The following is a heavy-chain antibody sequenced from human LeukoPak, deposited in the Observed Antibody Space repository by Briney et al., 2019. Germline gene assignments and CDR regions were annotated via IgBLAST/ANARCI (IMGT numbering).Heavy chain of an antibody. Sequence: GASVKVSCKASGGTFSSYAISWVRQAPGQGLECMGRSIPIFGTANYAQKFQGRVTITTDESTSTAYMELSSLRSEDTAVYYCARVTFSVGGGSFGGFDPWGQGTLVTVSS. CDR3: ARVTFSVGGGSFGGFDP. V-gene: IGHV1-69*05. J-gene: IGHJ5*02. D-gene: IGHD2-15*01. CDR1: GGTFSSYA. CDR2: SIPIFGTA.